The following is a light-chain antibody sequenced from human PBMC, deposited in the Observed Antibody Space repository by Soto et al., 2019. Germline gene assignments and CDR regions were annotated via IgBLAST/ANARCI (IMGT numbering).Light chain of an antibody. CDR3: LQHNTYPWT. Sequence: DIQMTQSPSTLSGSVGDRVTITCRASQTISSWLAWYQQKPGKAPKRLIYDASTLQSGVPSRFSGSESGTEFTLTISSLQPEDFATYYCLQHNTYPWTFGQGTKVDIK. CDR2: DAS. V-gene: IGKV1-5*01. CDR1: QTISSW. J-gene: IGKJ1*01.